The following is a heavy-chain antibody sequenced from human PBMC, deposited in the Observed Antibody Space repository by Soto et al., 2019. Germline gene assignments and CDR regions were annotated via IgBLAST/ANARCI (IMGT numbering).Heavy chain of an antibody. Sequence: PGGSLRLSCAASGFTFSSYSMNWVRQAPGKGLEWVSSISSSSSYIYYADSVKGRFTISRDNAKNSLYLQMNSLRAEDTAVYYCARDRSSGWYDYYGMDVWGQGTTVTVSS. V-gene: IGHV3-21*01. CDR1: GFTFSSYS. CDR3: ARDRSSGWYDYYGMDV. J-gene: IGHJ6*02. CDR2: ISSSSSYI. D-gene: IGHD6-19*01.